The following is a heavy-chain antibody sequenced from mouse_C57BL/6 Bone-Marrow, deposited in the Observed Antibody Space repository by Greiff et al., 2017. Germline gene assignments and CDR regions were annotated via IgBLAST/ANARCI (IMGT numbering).Heavy chain of an antibody. CDR2: FYPGDGDT. Sequence: VQLQQSGPELVKPGASVKISCKASGYAFSSSWMNWVKQRPGKGLEWIGRFYPGDGDTNYNGKFKGKATLTADKSSSTAYMHLSSLTSEDSAVYFCARSQTAQATDYWGQGTTLTVSS. V-gene: IGHV1-82*01. CDR3: ARSQTAQATDY. J-gene: IGHJ2*01. CDR1: GYAFSSSW. D-gene: IGHD3-2*02.